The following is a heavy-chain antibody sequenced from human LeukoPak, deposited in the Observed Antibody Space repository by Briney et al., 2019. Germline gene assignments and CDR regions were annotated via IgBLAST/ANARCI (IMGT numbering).Heavy chain of an antibody. Sequence: GGSLRLSCAASGFTFSTYSMNWVRQAPGKGLEWVSSISSSSSYIYYADSVKGRFTISRDNAKNSLYLQMNSLRAEDTAVCYCAELGITMIGGVWGKGTTVTISS. CDR3: AELGITMIGGV. J-gene: IGHJ6*04. D-gene: IGHD3-10*02. V-gene: IGHV3-21*01. CDR2: ISSSSSYI. CDR1: GFTFSTYS.